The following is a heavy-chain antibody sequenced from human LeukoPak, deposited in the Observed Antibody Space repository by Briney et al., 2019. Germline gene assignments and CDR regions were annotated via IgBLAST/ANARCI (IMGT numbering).Heavy chain of an antibody. CDR2: ISSSSSYI. V-gene: IGHV3-11*06. D-gene: IGHD5-24*01. CDR1: GFTFSDYY. CDR3: ASSLVSATQPDY. J-gene: IGHJ4*02. Sequence: KPGGSLRLSCAASGFTFSDYYMSWIRQAPGKGLEWVSSISSSSSYIYYADSVKGRFTISRDNAKNSLYLQMNSLRAEDTAVYYCASSLVSATQPDYWGQGTLVTVSS.